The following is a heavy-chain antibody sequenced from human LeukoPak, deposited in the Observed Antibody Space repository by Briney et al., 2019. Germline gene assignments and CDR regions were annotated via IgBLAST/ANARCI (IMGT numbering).Heavy chain of an antibody. D-gene: IGHD3-10*01. J-gene: IGHJ4*02. CDR2: INSDGSST. Sequence: PGGSLRLSCAASVFTFSSYWMHWVRQAPGKGLVWVSRINSDGSSTSYADSVKGRFTISRDNAKNTLYLQMNSLRAEDTAVYYCAREFSYYGSGRPLDYWGQGTLVTVSS. CDR1: VFTFSSYW. V-gene: IGHV3-74*01. CDR3: AREFSYYGSGRPLDY.